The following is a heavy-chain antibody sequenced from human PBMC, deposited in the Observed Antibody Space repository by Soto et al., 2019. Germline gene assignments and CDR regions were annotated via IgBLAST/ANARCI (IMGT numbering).Heavy chain of an antibody. CDR3: AREVPIVITGTMVTYYYYGMDV. D-gene: IGHD1-20*01. CDR1: GFTFSSYA. V-gene: IGHV3-30-3*01. CDR2: ISYDGSNK. J-gene: IGHJ6*02. Sequence: RGALRLSCAGSGFTFSSYAMHWVRQAPGKGLEWVAVISYDGSNKYYADSVKGRFTISRDNSKNTLYLQMNSLRAEDTALYYCAREVPIVITGTMVTYYYYGMDVWGQGTTVTVSS.